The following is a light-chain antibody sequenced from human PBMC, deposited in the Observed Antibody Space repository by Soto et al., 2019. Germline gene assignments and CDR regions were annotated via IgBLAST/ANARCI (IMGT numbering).Light chain of an antibody. J-gene: IGKJ1*01. CDR1: QSLSNS. Sequence: EIVLTQSRGTLSLSRWERATLSCAASQSLSNSELAWYQQKPGQAPRLLIYGASTRATGIPARFSGSGSGTEFTLTISSLQSEDFAVYYCQQYSIWRTFGQGTKVDIK. CDR3: QQYSIWRT. V-gene: IGKV3-15*01. CDR2: GAS.